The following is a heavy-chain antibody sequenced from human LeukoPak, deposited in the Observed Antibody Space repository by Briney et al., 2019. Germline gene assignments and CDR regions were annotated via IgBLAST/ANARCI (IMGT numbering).Heavy chain of an antibody. V-gene: IGHV4-4*07. D-gene: IGHD3-22*01. J-gene: IGHJ6*03. CDR2: IYTSGST. CDR1: GGSISSYY. Sequence: PSETLSLTCTVSGGSISSYYWSWIRQPAGKGLEWIGRIYTSGSTNYNPSLKSRVTMSVDTSKNQFSLKLSSVTAADTAVYYCARDIVVVIPPHYYYMDVWGKGTTVTVSS. CDR3: ARDIVVVIPPHYYYMDV.